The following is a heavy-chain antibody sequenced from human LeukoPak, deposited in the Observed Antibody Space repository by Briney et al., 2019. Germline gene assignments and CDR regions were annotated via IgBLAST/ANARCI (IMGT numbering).Heavy chain of an antibody. CDR3: AREPSGSLDY. V-gene: IGHV3-7*01. CDR1: GFTFNYYW. D-gene: IGHD1-26*01. Sequence: GGSLRLSCAASGFTFNYYWMSWVRQAPGKGLEWVANINQDGSEKYYVDSVKGRFAISRDNAKNSLYLQMNSLRAEDTAVYYCAREPSGSLDYWGQGTLVTVSS. J-gene: IGHJ4*02. CDR2: INQDGSEK.